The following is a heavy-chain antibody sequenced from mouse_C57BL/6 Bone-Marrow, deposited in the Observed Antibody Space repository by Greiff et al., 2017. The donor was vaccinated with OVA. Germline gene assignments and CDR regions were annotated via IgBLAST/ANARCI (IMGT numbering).Heavy chain of an antibody. CDR2: IHPNSGST. Sequence: VQLQQPGAELVKPGASVKLSCKASGYTFTSYWMHWVKQRPGQGLEWIGMIHPNSGSTNYNEKFKSKATLTVDKSSSTAYMQLNSLTSEDSAVYYCAFYYDYAWFAYWGQGTLVTVSA. CDR3: AFYYDYAWFAY. D-gene: IGHD2-4*01. J-gene: IGHJ3*01. V-gene: IGHV1-64*01. CDR1: GYTFTSYW.